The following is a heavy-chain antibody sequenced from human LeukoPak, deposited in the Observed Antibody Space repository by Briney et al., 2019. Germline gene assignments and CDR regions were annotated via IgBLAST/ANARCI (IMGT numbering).Heavy chain of an antibody. J-gene: IGHJ4*02. V-gene: IGHV1-2*02. D-gene: IGHD6-19*01. Sequence: ASVKVSCKASGYTFTGYYMHWVRQAPGQGLGWMGWINPNSGGTNYAQKFQGRVTMTRDTSISTAYMELSRLRSDDTAVYYCARQWLDPSYFDYWGQGTLVTVSS. CDR2: INPNSGGT. CDR3: ARQWLDPSYFDY. CDR1: GYTFTGYY.